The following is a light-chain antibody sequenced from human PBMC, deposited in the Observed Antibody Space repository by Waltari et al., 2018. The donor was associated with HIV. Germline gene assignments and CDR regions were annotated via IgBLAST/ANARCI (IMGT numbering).Light chain of an antibody. CDR1: ENINNY. CDR3: QQRRNWPLT. J-gene: IGKJ4*01. CDR2: DSS. Sequence: EIVLTQSPPTLSSPPGERAPLSCTASENINNYLAWYQQKPGQAPRLVIYDSSNRAPGVPDRFSGGGSETHFALIISSLEPEDFAVYYCQQRRNWPLTFGGGTKVEIK. V-gene: IGKV3-11*01.